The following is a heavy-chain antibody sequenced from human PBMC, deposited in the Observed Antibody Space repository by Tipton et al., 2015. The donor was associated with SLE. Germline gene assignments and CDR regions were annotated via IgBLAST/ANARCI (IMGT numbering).Heavy chain of an antibody. Sequence: TLSLTCTVSGGSISSSNYYWGWIRQPPGKGLEWIGSIYYSGSTYYNPSLKSRVSISVDTSKNQFFLNLHSVTAADTAIYYCARMGLCTTTTCNEGAFDVWGQGSMVTVSS. CDR1: GGSISSSNYY. D-gene: IGHD2-2*01. J-gene: IGHJ3*01. V-gene: IGHV4-39*07. CDR2: IYYSGST. CDR3: ARMGLCTTTTCNEGAFDV.